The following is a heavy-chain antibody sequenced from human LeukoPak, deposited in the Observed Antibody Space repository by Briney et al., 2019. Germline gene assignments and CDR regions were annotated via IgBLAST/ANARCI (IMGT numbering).Heavy chain of an antibody. CDR1: GGSISSYY. J-gene: IGHJ5*02. D-gene: IGHD2-2*01. CDR3: ARSLGDVVVPAAIRFDP. Sequence: PSETLSLTCTVSGGSISSYYWSWIRQPPGKGLEWIGYIYYSGSTNYNPSLKSRVTISVDTSKNQFSLKLSSVTAADTAVYYCARSLGDVVVPAAIRFDPWGQGTLVTVSS. V-gene: IGHV4-59*12. CDR2: IYYSGST.